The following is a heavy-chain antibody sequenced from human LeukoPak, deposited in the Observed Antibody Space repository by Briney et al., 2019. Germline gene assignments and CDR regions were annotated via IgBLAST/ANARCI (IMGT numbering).Heavy chain of an antibody. CDR2: IYPGDSDI. V-gene: IGHV5-51*01. CDR1: GYSFTSYW. CDR3: ARGYFDSSGSLFVY. D-gene: IGHD3-22*01. J-gene: IGHJ4*02. Sequence: GESLKISCKGSGYSFTSYWIGWVRQMPGKGLEWMGIIYPGDSDIKYSPSFKGQVTISADKSISTAYLQWSNLKASDTAMYYCARGYFDSSGSLFVYWGQGTLVTVSS.